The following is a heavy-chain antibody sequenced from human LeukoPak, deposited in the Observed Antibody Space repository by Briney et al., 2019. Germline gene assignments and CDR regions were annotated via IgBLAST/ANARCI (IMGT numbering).Heavy chain of an antibody. CDR2: IYPGDSDT. J-gene: IGHJ4*02. CDR1: GYSFTSYW. Sequence: GESLKISCKGSGYSFTSYWIGWVRQMPGKGLEWMGIIYPGDSDTRYSPSFQGQVTISAVKSISTAYLQWSSLKASDTAMYYCARQSRGYSYGYYFDYWGQGTLVTVSS. CDR3: ARQSRGYSYGYYFDY. D-gene: IGHD5-18*01. V-gene: IGHV5-51*01.